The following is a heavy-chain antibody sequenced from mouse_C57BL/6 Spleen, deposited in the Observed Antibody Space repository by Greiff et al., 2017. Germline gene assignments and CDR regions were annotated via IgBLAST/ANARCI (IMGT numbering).Heavy chain of an antibody. CDR1: GFTFSSYA. Sequence: EVPGVESGGGLVKPGGSLKLSCAASGFTFSSYAMSWVRQTPEKRLEWVATISDGGSYTYYPDNVKGRFTISRDNAKNNLYLQMSHLKSEDTAMYYCARDRYYGSSGYFDYWGQGTTLTVSS. V-gene: IGHV5-4*01. J-gene: IGHJ2*01. D-gene: IGHD1-1*01. CDR3: ARDRYYGSSGYFDY. CDR2: ISDGGSYT.